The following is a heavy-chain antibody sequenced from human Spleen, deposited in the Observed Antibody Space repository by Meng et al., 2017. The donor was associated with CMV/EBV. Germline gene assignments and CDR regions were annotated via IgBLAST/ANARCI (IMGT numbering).Heavy chain of an antibody. D-gene: IGHD3-22*01. Sequence: GESLKISCAASGFTFSSYGMHWVRQAPGQGLEWVAVISYDGSNKYYADSVKGRFTISRDNSKNTLYLQMNSLRAEDTAVYYCARGTGGYYLGWVDYWGQGTLVTVSS. V-gene: IGHV3-30*19. CDR2: ISYDGSNK. CDR3: ARGTGGYYLGWVDY. J-gene: IGHJ4*02. CDR1: GFTFSSYG.